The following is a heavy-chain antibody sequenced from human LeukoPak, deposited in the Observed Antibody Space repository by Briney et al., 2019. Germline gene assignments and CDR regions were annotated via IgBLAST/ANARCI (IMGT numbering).Heavy chain of an antibody. D-gene: IGHD2-2*01. Sequence: GESLKISCKGSGYSFTSYWIGWVRLMPGKGLEWMGIIYPGDSDTRYSPSFQGQVTISADKTISTAYLQWSSLKASDTAMYYCARIPLSDIVVVPAALDYWGQGTLVTVSS. CDR3: ARIPLSDIVVVPAALDY. J-gene: IGHJ4*02. CDR1: GYSFTSYW. V-gene: IGHV5-51*01. CDR2: IYPGDSDT.